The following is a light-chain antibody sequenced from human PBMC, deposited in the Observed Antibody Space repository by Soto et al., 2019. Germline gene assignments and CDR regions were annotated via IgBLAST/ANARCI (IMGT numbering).Light chain of an antibody. J-gene: IGLJ3*02. V-gene: IGLV4-69*01. CDR2: FDTNGIH. Sequence: QLVLTQSPSASASLGASVKLTCTLSSGHSTYAIAWHQQQPGKGPRFLMKFDTNGIHKKADGIPDRFSGSSSGAERYLTISSLQSEDEADYYCQAWGSGNWVFGGGTKLTVL. CDR3: QAWGSGNWV. CDR1: SGHSTYA.